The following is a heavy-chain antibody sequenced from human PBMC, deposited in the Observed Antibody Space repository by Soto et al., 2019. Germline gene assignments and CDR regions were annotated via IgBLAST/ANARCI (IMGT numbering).Heavy chain of an antibody. D-gene: IGHD3-16*01. CDR2: INHSEST. J-gene: IGHJ6*02. CDR3: ARDLGTYYYAMDV. CDR1: GGSFSGYY. V-gene: IGHV4-34*01. Sequence: SETLSLTCAVYGGSFSGYYWSWIRQPPGKGLEWIGEINHSESTKYNPSFKSRVTISGDTSKNQFSLKLTSVTAADTAVYYCARDLGTYYYAMDVWGQGTTVTVSS.